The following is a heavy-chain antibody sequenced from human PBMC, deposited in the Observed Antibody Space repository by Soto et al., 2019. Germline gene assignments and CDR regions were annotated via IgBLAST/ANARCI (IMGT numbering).Heavy chain of an antibody. CDR2: ISGSGGST. J-gene: IGHJ4*02. D-gene: IGHD2-15*01. Sequence: GGSLRLSCAASGFTFSSYAMSWVRQAPGKGLEWVSAISGSGGSTYYADSVKGRFTISRDNSKNTLYLQMNSLRAEDTAVYYCAKDPLAEKGVYYFDYWGQGTLVTVSS. CDR1: GFTFSSYA. V-gene: IGHV3-23*01. CDR3: AKDPLAEKGVYYFDY.